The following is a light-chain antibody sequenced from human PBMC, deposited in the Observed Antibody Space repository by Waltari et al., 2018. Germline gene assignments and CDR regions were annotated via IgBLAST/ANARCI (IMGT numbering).Light chain of an antibody. V-gene: IGLV2-11*01. J-gene: IGLJ1*01. CDR2: DVT. CDR1: SSDVGGYEY. CDR3: CSYAGGYTFRL. Sequence: SALTQPPSVSGSPGQSVTISCTGSSSDVGGYEYVSWFQHHPGKAPQLLIYDVTNRRSGVPDCLSGSTSGDAAYLTSSGLQAEDEADYHCCSYAGGYTFRLFGTGTRVTVL.